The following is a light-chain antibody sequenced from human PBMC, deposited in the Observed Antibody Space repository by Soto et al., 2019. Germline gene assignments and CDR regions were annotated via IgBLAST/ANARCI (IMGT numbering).Light chain of an antibody. J-gene: IGLJ2*01. CDR3: SSYTGSSTLGV. V-gene: IGLV2-18*02. Sequence: QSALTQPPSVSGSPGQSVTISCTGTSSGVGSHNRVSWYQQAPGTAPKLMIYEVRNRPSGVPDRFSGSKSGNTASLTISGLQAEDEADYYCSSYTGSSTLGVFGGGTKLTVL. CDR1: SSGVGSHNR. CDR2: EVR.